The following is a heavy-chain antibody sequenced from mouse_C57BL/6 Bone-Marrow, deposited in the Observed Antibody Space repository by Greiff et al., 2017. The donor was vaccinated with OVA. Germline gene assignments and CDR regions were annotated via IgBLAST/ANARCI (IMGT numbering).Heavy chain of an antibody. V-gene: IGHV14-3*01. CDR2: IDPANGNT. J-gene: IGHJ2*01. D-gene: IGHD1-1*01. CDR3: ASPYYYGSSSDY. CDR1: GFNIKNTY. Sequence: VQLKESVAELVRPGASVKLSCTASGFNIKNTYMHWVKQRPEQGLEWIGRIDPANGNTKYAPKFQGKATITADTSSNTAYLQLSSLTSEDTAIYYCASPYYYGSSSDYWGQGTTLTVSS.